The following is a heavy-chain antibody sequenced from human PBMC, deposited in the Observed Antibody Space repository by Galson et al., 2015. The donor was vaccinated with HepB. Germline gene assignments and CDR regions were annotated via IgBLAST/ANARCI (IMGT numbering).Heavy chain of an antibody. V-gene: IGHV5-51*03. Sequence: QSGAEVKMPGESLKISCKGSGYSFTNSWIGWVRQMPGKGLEWMGVIYPRDSDTRYSPSFQGQVTISADKSISTAYLQWSSLKASDTAMYYCARPRNAWYFFEDWGQGTLVTVSS. CDR2: IYPRDSDT. J-gene: IGHJ4*02. CDR3: ARPRNAWYFFED. CDR1: GYSFTNSW. D-gene: IGHD6-19*01.